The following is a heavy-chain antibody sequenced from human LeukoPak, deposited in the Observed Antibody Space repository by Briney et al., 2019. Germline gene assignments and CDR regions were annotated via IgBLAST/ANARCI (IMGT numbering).Heavy chain of an antibody. CDR3: ARVQWSGDYFDY. CDR1: GGSVSSSSYC. D-gene: IGHD3-3*01. V-gene: IGHV4-39*07. J-gene: IGHJ4*02. Sequence: PSETLSLTCTVSGGSVSSSSYCWDWIRQPPGKGLEWIGTIYYTGNTYYNPSLKSRVTISLDTSKNQFSLKLSSVTAADTAVYYCARVQWSGDYFDYWGQGTLVTVSS. CDR2: IYYTGNT.